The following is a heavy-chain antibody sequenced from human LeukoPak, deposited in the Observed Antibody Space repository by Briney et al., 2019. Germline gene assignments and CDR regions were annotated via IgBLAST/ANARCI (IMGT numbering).Heavy chain of an antibody. CDR1: GFTATSKY. CDR2: SYSGGST. J-gene: IGHJ4*02. Sequence: GGSLRLSCAASGFTATSKYMSWVRQAPGKGLEGGAGSYSGGSTYAADTVNGRFPISRDNSKNTLYLQMNSLRAEDTAVYYCARTRRGSYYQYFDYWGQGTLVTVSS. D-gene: IGHD1-26*01. V-gene: IGHV3-53*01. CDR3: ARTRRGSYYQYFDY.